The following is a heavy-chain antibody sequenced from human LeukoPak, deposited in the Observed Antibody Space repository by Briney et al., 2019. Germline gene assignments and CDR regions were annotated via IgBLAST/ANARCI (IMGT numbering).Heavy chain of an antibody. CDR1: GFTFSSYA. D-gene: IGHD3-10*01. CDR3: AKSNYYGSERDAVYI. J-gene: IGHJ3*02. CDR2: ISGSGGST. Sequence: PGGSLRLSCAASGFTFSSYAMSWVRQAPGKGLEGVSAISGSGGSTYYADSVKGRFTISRDNSKNTLYLQMNSLRAEDTAVYYCAKSNYYGSERDAVYIWGQGTMVTVSS. V-gene: IGHV3-23*01.